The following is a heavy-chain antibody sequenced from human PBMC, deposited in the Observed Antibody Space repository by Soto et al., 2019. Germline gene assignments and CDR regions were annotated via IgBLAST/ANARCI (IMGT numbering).Heavy chain of an antibody. CDR1: GFTFGDYG. D-gene: IGHD3-22*01. CDR2: IRSEAYGGTT. Sequence: PGGSLRLSCKASGFTFGDYGMSWFRQAPGKGLEWVGFIRSEAYGGTTEYAASVRGRFIISRDDSKSIAYLQMNSLKTEDTAMYYCTRESPLGYYDNSGYDFYWGQGTLVTVSS. J-gene: IGHJ4*02. CDR3: TRESPLGYYDNSGYDFY. V-gene: IGHV3-49*03.